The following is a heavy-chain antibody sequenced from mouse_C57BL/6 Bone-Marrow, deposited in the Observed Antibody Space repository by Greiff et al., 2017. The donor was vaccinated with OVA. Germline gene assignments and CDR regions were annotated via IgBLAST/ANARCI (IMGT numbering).Heavy chain of an antibody. Sequence: EVQLQQSGPELVKPGASVKISCKASGYTFTDYYMNWVKQSHGKSLEWIGDINPNNGGTSYNQKFKGKATLTVDKSSSTAYMELRSLTSEDSAVYYCARFGYDYDSYAMDYWGQGTSVTVSS. CDR2: INPNNGGT. CDR3: ARFGYDYDSYAMDY. CDR1: GYTFTDYY. D-gene: IGHD2-4*01. J-gene: IGHJ4*01. V-gene: IGHV1-26*01.